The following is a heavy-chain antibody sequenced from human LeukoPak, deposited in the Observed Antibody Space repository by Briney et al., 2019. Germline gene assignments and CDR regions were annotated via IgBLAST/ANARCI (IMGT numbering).Heavy chain of an antibody. CDR1: GYSFTDYY. D-gene: IGHD3-9*01. Sequence: ASVKVSCKTSGYSFTDYYMHWVRQAPGQGLEWMGWINPNSGGTSAAQKFQGRVTMTRNTSISTAYMELSSLRSEDTAVYYCARGGIDYDILTGYPLFWGQGTTVTVSS. V-gene: IGHV1-2*02. CDR3: ARGGIDYDILTGYPLF. J-gene: IGHJ6*02. CDR2: INPNSGGT.